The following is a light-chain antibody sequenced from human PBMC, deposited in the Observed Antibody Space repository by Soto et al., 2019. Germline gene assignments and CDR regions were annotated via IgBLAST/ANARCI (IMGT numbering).Light chain of an antibody. CDR2: EGS. CDR3: CSYAGSNTVV. CDR1: SSDVGSYNL. Sequence: QSALTQPASVSGSPGQSITISCTGTSSDVGSYNLVSWYQQHPGKAPKLMIYEGSKRPSGVSDRFSGSKSGNTDSLTISGLQAEGEADYHCCSYAGSNTVVFGGGTKLAVL. V-gene: IGLV2-23*01. J-gene: IGLJ2*01.